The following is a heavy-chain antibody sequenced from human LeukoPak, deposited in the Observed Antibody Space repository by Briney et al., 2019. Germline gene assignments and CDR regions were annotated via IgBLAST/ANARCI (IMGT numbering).Heavy chain of an antibody. V-gene: IGHV3-21*01. Sequence: PGGSLRLSCAASGFPFSSYSMNWVRPAPGKGLEWVSSISSSSSYIYYADSVKGRFTISRDNAKNSLYLQMNSLRAEDTAVYYCARDRPYDILTGHDAFDIWGQGTMVTVSS. CDR3: ARDRPYDILTGHDAFDI. CDR2: ISSSSSYI. D-gene: IGHD3-9*01. J-gene: IGHJ3*02. CDR1: GFPFSSYS.